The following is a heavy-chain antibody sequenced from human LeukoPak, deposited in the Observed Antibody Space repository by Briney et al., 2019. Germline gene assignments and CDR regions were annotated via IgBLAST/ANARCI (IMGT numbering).Heavy chain of an antibody. Sequence: GGSLRLPCAASGFIFSSYWMSWVRQVPGKGLEWVANVNQDGSEKYYVDSVKGRFTISRDNPKNSVYLQMNSLRAEDTAVYYCARDFDIGTWGQGTLVTVSS. D-gene: IGHD3-9*01. CDR3: ARDFDIGT. V-gene: IGHV3-7*01. J-gene: IGHJ5*02. CDR1: GFIFSSYW. CDR2: VNQDGSEK.